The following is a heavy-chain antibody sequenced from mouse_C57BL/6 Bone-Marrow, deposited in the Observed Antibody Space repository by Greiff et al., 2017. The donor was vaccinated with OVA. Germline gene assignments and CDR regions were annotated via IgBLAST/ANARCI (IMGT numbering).Heavy chain of an antibody. CDR2: IYPGDGDT. CDR1: GYAFSSSW. Sequence: VQLQESGPELVKPGASVKISCKASGYAFSSSWMNWVKQRPGKGLEWIGRIYPGDGDTNYNGKFKGKATLTADKSSSTAYMQLSSLTSEDSAVYFCASLTGKGHFDVWGTGTTVTVSS. J-gene: IGHJ1*03. D-gene: IGHD4-1*01. V-gene: IGHV1-82*01. CDR3: ASLTGKGHFDV.